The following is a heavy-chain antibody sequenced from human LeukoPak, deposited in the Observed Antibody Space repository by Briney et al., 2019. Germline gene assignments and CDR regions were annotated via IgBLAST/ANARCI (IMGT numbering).Heavy chain of an antibody. D-gene: IGHD1-26*01. Sequence: KPGGSLRLSCAASGFTFSSYSMNWVRQAPGKGLEWVSSISSSSSYIYYADSVKGRFTISRDNAKNSLYLQMNSLRAEDTAVYYCARARTTALNWFDPWGQGTLVTVSS. CDR2: ISSSSSYI. CDR3: ARARTTALNWFDP. J-gene: IGHJ5*02. CDR1: GFTFSSYS. V-gene: IGHV3-21*01.